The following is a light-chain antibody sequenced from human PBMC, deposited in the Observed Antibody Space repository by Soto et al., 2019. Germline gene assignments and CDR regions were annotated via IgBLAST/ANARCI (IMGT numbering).Light chain of an antibody. V-gene: IGKV3-15*01. CDR1: QSVNSN. J-gene: IGKJ4*01. CDR2: ATS. CDR3: QQYNNWPLT. Sequence: EIENAHSPDTLSVSRGESATLSCRASQSVNSNLAWYQHKPGQAPRLLIYATSTRATGIPARFSGSGSGTEFTLTISSLQSEDFAVYYCQQYNNWPLTFGEGTKVDIK.